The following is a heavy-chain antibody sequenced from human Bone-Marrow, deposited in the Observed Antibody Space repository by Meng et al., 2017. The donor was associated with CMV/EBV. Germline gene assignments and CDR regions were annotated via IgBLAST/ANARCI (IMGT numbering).Heavy chain of an antibody. D-gene: IGHD4-23*01. CDR2: IKPDGSEK. CDR1: GFTFSDYW. J-gene: IGHJ4*02. V-gene: IGHV3-7*01. Sequence: GGSLRLSCAASGFTFSDYWMSWIRQAPGKGLEWVANIKPDGSEKNYVDSVKGRFTVSRDNAENSLYLQMNSLRGEDTALYYCGRDSRSRYTNSDYWGQGSLVTVSS. CDR3: GRDSRSRYTNSDY.